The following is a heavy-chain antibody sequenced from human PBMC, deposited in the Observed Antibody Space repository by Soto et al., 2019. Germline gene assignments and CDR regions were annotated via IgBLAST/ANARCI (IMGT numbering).Heavy chain of an antibody. V-gene: IGHV4-61*05. CDR3: ARTESRRGSGSHPWAGDAFDI. J-gene: IGHJ3*02. D-gene: IGHD3-10*01. Sequence: SETLSLSCTVSGGSISTRSSYWGWIRQPPGKGLEWIGYIYYSGSTNYNPSLKSRVTISVDTSKNQFSLKLSSVTAADTAVYYCARTESRRGSGSHPWAGDAFDIWGQGTMVTVSS. CDR2: IYYSGST. CDR1: GGSISTRSSY.